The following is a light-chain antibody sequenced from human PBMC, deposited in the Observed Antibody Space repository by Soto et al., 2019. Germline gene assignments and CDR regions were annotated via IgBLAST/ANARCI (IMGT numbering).Light chain of an antibody. Sequence: EIVLTQSPGTLSLSPGERATLSCRASQSVSSSYLAWYQQKPGQAPRLLIYGASSRATGIPDRFSGSGSGTDFTLTISRLEPEDFAVYYCQQYGSLPRTFGQGTKVDI. V-gene: IGKV3-20*01. J-gene: IGKJ1*01. CDR2: GAS. CDR3: QQYGSLPRT. CDR1: QSVSSSY.